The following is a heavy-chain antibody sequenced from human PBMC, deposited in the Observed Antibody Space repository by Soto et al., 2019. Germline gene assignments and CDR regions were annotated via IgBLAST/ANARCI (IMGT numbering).Heavy chain of an antibody. CDR1: GVTFTRYS. CDR3: ARESEDLTSNFDY. V-gene: IGHV3-21*06. Sequence: PGGSLRLSCGAPGVTFTRYSMNWVRQAPGKGLEWVSSISSTTNYIYYGDSMRGRFSISRDNAKNSLYLEMNSLRAEDTAVYYCARESEDLTSNFDYWGQVTLVAVSS. J-gene: IGHJ4*02. CDR2: ISSTTNYI.